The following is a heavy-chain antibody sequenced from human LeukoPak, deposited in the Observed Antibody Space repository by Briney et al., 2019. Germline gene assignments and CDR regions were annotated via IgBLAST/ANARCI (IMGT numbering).Heavy chain of an antibody. CDR2: ISWNSGSI. J-gene: IGHJ4*02. Sequence: PGGSLRLSCAASGFTFDDYAMHWVRQAPGKGLEWVSGISWNSGSIGYADSVKGRFTISRDNAKNSLYLQMNSLRAEDTALYYCAKVRGYSYGYFDYWGQGTLVTVSS. V-gene: IGHV3-9*01. CDR1: GFTFDDYA. CDR3: AKVRGYSYGYFDY. D-gene: IGHD5-18*01.